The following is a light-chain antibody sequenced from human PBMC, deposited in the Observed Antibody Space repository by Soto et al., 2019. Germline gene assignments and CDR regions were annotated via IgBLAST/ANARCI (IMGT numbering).Light chain of an antibody. V-gene: IGLV2-14*01. CDR3: SSYKGSGTRV. CDR1: SSDVGRYNY. J-gene: IGLJ1*01. CDR2: DVS. Sequence: QSALTQPASVSGSPGQSITISCTGTSSDVGRYNYVSWYQQHPGKAPKLMIHDVSNRPSGVSNRFSGSKSGNTASLTISGLQAEDEADYYCSSYKGSGTRVFGTGTKVTVL.